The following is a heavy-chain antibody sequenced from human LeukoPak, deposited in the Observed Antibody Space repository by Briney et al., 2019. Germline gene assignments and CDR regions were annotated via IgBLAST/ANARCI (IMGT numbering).Heavy chain of an antibody. Sequence: ASVKVSCKAFGNTFTDYYMHWVRQAPGRGLEWMGWINPNNGGTNYAQKFQGRVTMTRDTSISTVYMELSRLRSDDTAVYYCARTIFALRDYYYYMDVWGKGTTVIVSS. V-gene: IGHV1-2*02. D-gene: IGHD5-24*01. CDR3: ARTIFALRDYYYYMDV. CDR2: INPNNGGT. CDR1: GNTFTDYY. J-gene: IGHJ6*03.